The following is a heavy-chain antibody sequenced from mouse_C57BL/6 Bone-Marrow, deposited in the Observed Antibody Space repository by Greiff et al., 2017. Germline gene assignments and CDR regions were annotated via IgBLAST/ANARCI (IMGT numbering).Heavy chain of an antibody. CDR2: FNPYSGGT. V-gene: IGHV1-19*01. CDR1: GYTFTDYS. J-gene: IGHJ3*01. Sequence: VQLQQSGPVLVKPGASVKMSCKASGYTFTDYSMNWVKQSHGKSLEWIGVFNPYSGGTRYNEKFKGKATLTVDKSSSTAYMELNSLTSEDAAVYDCVDDYDVSWFAYWGQGTLVTVSA. D-gene: IGHD2-4*01. CDR3: VDDYDVSWFAY.